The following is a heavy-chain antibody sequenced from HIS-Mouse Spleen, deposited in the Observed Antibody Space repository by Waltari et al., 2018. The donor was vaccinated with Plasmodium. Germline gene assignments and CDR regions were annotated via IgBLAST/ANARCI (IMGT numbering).Heavy chain of an antibody. Sequence: ASGFTFSSYSMNWVRQAPGKGLEWVSYISSSSSTIYYADSVKGRFTISRDNAKNSLFLQMNSLRAEDTAVYYCAREKHSSSWYDAFDIWGQGTMVTVSS. J-gene: IGHJ3*02. CDR3: AREKHSSSWYDAFDI. D-gene: IGHD6-13*01. CDR2: ISSSSSTI. V-gene: IGHV3-48*01. CDR1: GFTFSSYS.